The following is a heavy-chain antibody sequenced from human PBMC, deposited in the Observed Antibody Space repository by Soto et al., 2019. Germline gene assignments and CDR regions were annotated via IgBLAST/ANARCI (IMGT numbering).Heavy chain of an antibody. J-gene: IGHJ4*02. D-gene: IGHD1-1*01. CDR1: GFTFSYYY. Sequence: PGGSLRLSCEGSGFTFSYYYISWIRQAPGKGLEWISYSSNSGTFSRYADSVKGRFSISRDNTKNLLYLQMNSLRAEDTAVYYCARSGDNYNRLDYWGQGPPVTVSS. CDR2: SSNSGTFS. V-gene: IGHV3-11*06. CDR3: ARSGDNYNRLDY.